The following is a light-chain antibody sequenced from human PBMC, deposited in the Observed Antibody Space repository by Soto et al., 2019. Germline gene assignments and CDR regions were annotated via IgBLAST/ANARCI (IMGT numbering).Light chain of an antibody. Sequence: DIQMTQSPSSLSASVGDRVTITCRASQSISSFLNWYQQKPRKAPKLLIYAASSLQSGVPSRFSGSGSGTDFTLTISSLQPEDFAPYYCQQSYSVPLTFGGGTKVEIK. V-gene: IGKV1-39*01. CDR3: QQSYSVPLT. CDR1: QSISSF. J-gene: IGKJ4*01. CDR2: AAS.